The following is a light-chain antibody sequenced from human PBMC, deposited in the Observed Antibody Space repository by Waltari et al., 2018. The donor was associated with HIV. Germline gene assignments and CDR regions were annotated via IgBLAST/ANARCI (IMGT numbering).Light chain of an antibody. Sequence: QSALTQPASVSGSPGQSITISCPGTSSAVGGYNYVSWFQQHPDKAPQLMIYEVSNRPSGVSNRFSGSKSGNTASLTISGLQAEDEADYYCSSYTSSSTLVFGTGTKVTVL. CDR1: SSAVGGYNY. J-gene: IGLJ1*01. CDR3: SSYTSSSTLV. CDR2: EVS. V-gene: IGLV2-14*01.